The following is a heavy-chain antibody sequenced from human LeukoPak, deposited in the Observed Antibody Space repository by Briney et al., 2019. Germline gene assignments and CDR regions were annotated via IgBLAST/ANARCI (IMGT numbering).Heavy chain of an antibody. CDR1: GFTFTDYW. CDR3: ARGLSIAVASGMDA. D-gene: IGHD6-19*01. Sequence: PGGSLRLSCAASGFTFTDYWMHWVRQAPGKGLVWASGIYSINGDGSSTSYVASVKGRFNISRDNAKNTLYLQMNSLRAEDTAVYYCARGLSIAVASGMDAWGQGTTVTVSS. CDR2: IYSINGDGSST. J-gene: IGHJ6*02. V-gene: IGHV3-74*01.